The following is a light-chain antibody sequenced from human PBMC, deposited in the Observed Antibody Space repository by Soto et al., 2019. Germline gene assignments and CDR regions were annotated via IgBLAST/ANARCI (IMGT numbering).Light chain of an antibody. CDR2: DVS. CDR1: SSDVGGYNY. J-gene: IGLJ3*02. CDR3: CSYAGSYDWV. Sequence: QSVLTQPRSVSGSPGQSVTISCTGTSSDVGGYNYVSWYQQHPGKAPKLMIYDVSKRPSGVPDRFSGSKSGNTASLTISGLQAEDEADYYCCSYAGSYDWVFGGGTQLTVL. V-gene: IGLV2-11*01.